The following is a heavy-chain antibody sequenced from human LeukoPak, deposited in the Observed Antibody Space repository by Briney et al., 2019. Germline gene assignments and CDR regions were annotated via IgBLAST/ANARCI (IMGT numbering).Heavy chain of an antibody. V-gene: IGHV3-21*03. Sequence: GGSLRLSCAASGFTFSSYNVNWVRQAPGKGLERVSSITSSSTYIYYADSVKGRFTISRDNARNSMYLQMDNLRAEDTGVYYCARDFYDGIALDYWGQGTLVTVSS. CDR3: ARDFYDGIALDY. CDR2: ITSSSTYI. CDR1: GFTFSSYN. D-gene: IGHD2/OR15-2a*01. J-gene: IGHJ4*02.